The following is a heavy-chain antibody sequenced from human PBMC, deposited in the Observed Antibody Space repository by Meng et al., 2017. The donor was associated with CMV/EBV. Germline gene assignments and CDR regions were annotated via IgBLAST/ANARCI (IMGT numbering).Heavy chain of an antibody. Sequence: ASGFTFSNAWMTWVRQAPGKGLEWVGRIKSKTDGGTTDYAAPVKGRFTISRDDSKNTLYLQMNSLKTEATAVYYCTTDYCSGGSCPGWGQGTLVTVSS. V-gene: IGHV3-15*07. J-gene: IGHJ4*02. D-gene: IGHD2-15*01. CDR3: TTDYCSGGSCPG. CDR1: GFTFSNAW. CDR2: IKSKTDGGTT.